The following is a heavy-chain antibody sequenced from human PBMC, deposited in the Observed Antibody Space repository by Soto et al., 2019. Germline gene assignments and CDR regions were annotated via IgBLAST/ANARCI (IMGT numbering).Heavy chain of an antibody. CDR1: GFKFSSYA. J-gene: IGHJ5*01. D-gene: IGHD3-16*01. V-gene: IGHV3-23*01. CDR2: ISATGGGT. CDR3: AKDRRAGGNSAFYFDF. Sequence: GSLRLSCAASGFKFSSYAMSWVRQALGKGLEWVSLISATGGGTYYADSVKGRFTISRDNSDNTLYLQVHSLRAEDTAVYYCAKDRRAGGNSAFYFDFWGQGAQVTVSS.